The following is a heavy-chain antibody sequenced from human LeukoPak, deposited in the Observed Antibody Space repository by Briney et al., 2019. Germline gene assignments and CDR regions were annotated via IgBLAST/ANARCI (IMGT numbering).Heavy chain of an antibody. Sequence: SETLSLTCAVYGGSFSGYYWSWIRQPAGKGLEWIGRIYTSGTTHYNPSLKSRVTMSVDTSKNQFSLKLSSVTAADTSVYYSARLSTVTTSFDYWGQGTLVSVSS. V-gene: IGHV4-59*10. CDR2: IYTSGTT. J-gene: IGHJ4*02. D-gene: IGHD4-17*01. CDR1: GGSFSGYY. CDR3: ARLSTVTTSFDY.